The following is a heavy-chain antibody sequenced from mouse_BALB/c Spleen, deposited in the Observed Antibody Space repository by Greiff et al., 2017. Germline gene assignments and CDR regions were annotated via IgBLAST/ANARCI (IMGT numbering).Heavy chain of an antibody. J-gene: IGHJ3*01. Sequence: EVQLVESGGDLVKPGGSLKLSCAASGFTFSSYGMSWVRQTPDKRLEWVATISSGGSYTYYPDSVKGRFTISRDNAKNTLYLQMSSLKSEDTAMYYCAREDYRYDSFAYWGQGTLVTVSA. CDR3: AREDYRYDSFAY. CDR2: ISSGGSYT. D-gene: IGHD2-14*01. V-gene: IGHV5-6*01. CDR1: GFTFSSYG.